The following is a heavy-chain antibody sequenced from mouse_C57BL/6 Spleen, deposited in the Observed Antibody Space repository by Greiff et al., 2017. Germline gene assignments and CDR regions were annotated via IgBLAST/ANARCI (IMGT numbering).Heavy chain of an antibody. CDR3: ARRYGSSYQYFDV. Sequence: EVMLVESGGGLVKPGGSLKLSCAASGFTFSDYGMHWVRQAPEKGLEWVAYISSGSSTIYYADTVKGRFTISRDNAKNTLFLQMTSLRSEDTAMYYCARRYGSSYQYFDVWGTGTTVTVSS. J-gene: IGHJ1*03. CDR2: ISSGSSTI. D-gene: IGHD1-1*01. CDR1: GFTFSDYG. V-gene: IGHV5-17*01.